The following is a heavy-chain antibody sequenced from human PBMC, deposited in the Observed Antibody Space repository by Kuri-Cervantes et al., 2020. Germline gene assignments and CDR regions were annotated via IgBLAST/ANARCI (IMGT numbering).Heavy chain of an antibody. CDR1: GFTFSSYA. V-gene: IGHV3-30-3*01. CDR2: ISYDGSDK. J-gene: IGHJ1*01. CDR3: ARGNDSSGYYPEYFQH. D-gene: IGHD3-22*01. Sequence: GESLKISCAASGFTFSSYAMNWVRQAPGKGLEWVAVISYDGSDKYYAGSVKGRFTISRDNSKNTLYLQMNSLRAEDTAVYYCARGNDSSGYYPEYFQHWGQGTLVTVSS.